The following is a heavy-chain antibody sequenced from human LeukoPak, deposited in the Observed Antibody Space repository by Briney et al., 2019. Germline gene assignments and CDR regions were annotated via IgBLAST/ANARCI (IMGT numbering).Heavy chain of an antibody. J-gene: IGHJ4*02. Sequence: AGGSLRLSCAASGFTFSNAWMSWVRQAPGKGLEWVGRIKSKTDGGTTDYAALVKGRFTISRDDSKNTLYLQMNSLKTEDTAVYYCTTDLTHYYDSSRLWGQGTLVTVSS. CDR1: GFTFSNAW. V-gene: IGHV3-15*01. CDR3: TTDLTHYYDSSRL. D-gene: IGHD3-22*01. CDR2: IKSKTDGGTT.